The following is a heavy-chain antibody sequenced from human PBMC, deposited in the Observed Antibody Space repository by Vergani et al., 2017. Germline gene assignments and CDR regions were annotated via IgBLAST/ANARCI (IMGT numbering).Heavy chain of an antibody. D-gene: IGHD5-24*01. CDR3: ARETRDTPSSLDY. Sequence: VQLVESGGGVVQPGTSLRLFCVVSGFALNRHAMYWVRQAPGKGLEWVGRIKSKTDGGTTYYAAPVKGKFTISRDDSKNTLYLQMNSLKTEDTAVYYCARETRDTPSSLDYWGQGTLVTVSS. V-gene: IGHV3-15*01. J-gene: IGHJ4*02. CDR2: IKSKTDGGTT. CDR1: GFALNRHA.